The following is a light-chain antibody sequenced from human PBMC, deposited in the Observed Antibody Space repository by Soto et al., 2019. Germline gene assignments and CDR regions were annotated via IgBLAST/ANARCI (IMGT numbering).Light chain of an antibody. CDR2: GAS. V-gene: IGKV3-20*01. Sequence: EIVMTQSPVTLSVSPGERATLSCRASQSVSSDLAWYHQKPGQAPRLLIYGASSRATGIPDRFSGSGSGTDFTLTISRLEPEDFAVYYCQQYGSSPWTFGQGTKVDIK. CDR1: QSVSSD. J-gene: IGKJ1*01. CDR3: QQYGSSPWT.